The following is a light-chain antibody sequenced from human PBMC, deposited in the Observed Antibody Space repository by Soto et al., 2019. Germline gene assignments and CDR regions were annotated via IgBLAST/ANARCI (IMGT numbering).Light chain of an antibody. V-gene: IGKV3D-11*02. CDR2: DAS. J-gene: IGKJ5*01. CDR1: QSLSDT. CDR3: QQRSNWPIT. Sequence: EIVMTQSPATLSVSPGGRATLSCRASQSLSDTLAWYQQKPGQAPRLLIYDASNRAKGIPARFSGSGPGTDFTLTISSLEPEDFAVYYCQQRSNWPITFGQGTRLEIK.